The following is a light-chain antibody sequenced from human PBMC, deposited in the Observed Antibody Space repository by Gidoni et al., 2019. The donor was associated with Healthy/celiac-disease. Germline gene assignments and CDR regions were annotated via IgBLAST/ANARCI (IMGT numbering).Light chain of an antibody. CDR1: SSDVGGYNY. V-gene: IGLV2-14*03. CDR3: SSYTSSSTQV. J-gene: IGLJ1*01. Sequence: QSALTQPASVSGSPGQSITISCTGTSSDVGGYNYVSWYQQHPGKSPKLMIYDVSNRSSGVSNRFSGSKSGNTAFLTISGLQAEDEDDYYCSSYTSSSTQVFGTGTKVTVL. CDR2: DVS.